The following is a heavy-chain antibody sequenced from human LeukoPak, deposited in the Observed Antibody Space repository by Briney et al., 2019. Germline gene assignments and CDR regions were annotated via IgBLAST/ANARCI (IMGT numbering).Heavy chain of an antibody. J-gene: IGHJ3*02. Sequence: ASVKVSCKASGGTFSSYAISWVRQAPGQGLEWMGGIIPIFGTANYAQKFQGRVTITTDESTSTAYMELSSLRSEDTAVYYCAGNYCSGGSCYAGAFDIWGQGTMVTVSS. CDR3: AGNYCSGGSCYAGAFDI. CDR1: GGTFSSYA. V-gene: IGHV1-69*05. CDR2: IIPIFGTA. D-gene: IGHD2-15*01.